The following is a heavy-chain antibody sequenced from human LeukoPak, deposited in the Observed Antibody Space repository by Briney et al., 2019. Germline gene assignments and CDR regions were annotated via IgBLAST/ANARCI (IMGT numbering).Heavy chain of an antibody. V-gene: IGHV3-48*01. Sequence: GGSLRVSCAASGFTFSSYSMNWVRQAPGKGLEWVSYISSSSSTIYYADSVKGRFTISRDNAKNSLYLQMNSLRAEDTAVYYCARDSSAAGTRYYYYYMDVWGKGTTVTVSS. J-gene: IGHJ6*03. CDR1: GFTFSSYS. D-gene: IGHD6-13*01. CDR3: ARDSSAAGTRYYYYYMDV. CDR2: ISSSSSTI.